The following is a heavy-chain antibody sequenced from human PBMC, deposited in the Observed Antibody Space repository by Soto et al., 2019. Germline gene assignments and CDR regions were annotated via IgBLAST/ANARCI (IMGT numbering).Heavy chain of an antibody. J-gene: IGHJ4*02. CDR1: GFTFSGYT. D-gene: IGHD3-10*01. V-gene: IGHV3-21*01. Sequence: EVQLVKSGGGLVKPAGSLRLSCAASGFTFSGYTMNWVRQAPGKGLEWVSSISGSSGFIYYTDSVKGRFTISRDNARNALYLQMNSLRAEDTAVYYCARHGKAGVGDWFFDFWGQGAPVTVSS. CDR3: ARHGKAGVGDWFFDF. CDR2: ISGSSGFI.